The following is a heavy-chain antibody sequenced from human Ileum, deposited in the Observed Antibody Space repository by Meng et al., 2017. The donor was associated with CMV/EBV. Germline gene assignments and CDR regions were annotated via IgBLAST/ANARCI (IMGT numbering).Heavy chain of an antibody. V-gene: IGHV4-39*07. Sequence: QMQLQEPGPGLVKPAETRSLTCTASGAPIRSGRRPWAWFRQPPGKRLEWIGSMYFSGIADYNPSLKSRVTISLHATQKQFSLRLTSVTAADSAVYFCARDLTNKWFYYWGQGTLVTVSS. J-gene: IGHJ4*02. D-gene: IGHD1-26*01. CDR1: GAPIRSGRRP. CDR2: MYFSGIA. CDR3: ARDLTNKWFYY.